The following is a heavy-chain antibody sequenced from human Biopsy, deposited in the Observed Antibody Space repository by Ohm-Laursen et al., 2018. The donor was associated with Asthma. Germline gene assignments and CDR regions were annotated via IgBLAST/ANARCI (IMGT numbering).Heavy chain of an antibody. CDR2: ISYDGSSI. V-gene: IGHV3-30-3*01. D-gene: IGHD6-19*01. J-gene: IGHJ4*02. Sequence: SLRLSCAAPRFTYEMHWVRQAPGKGLEWVAVISYDGSSIYYAASVKGRFTISRDNSKNTLSLQMNSLTAEDTAVYYCAREGVAGTHIEDWGQGTRVAVSS. CDR3: AREGVAGTHIED. CDR1: RFTYE.